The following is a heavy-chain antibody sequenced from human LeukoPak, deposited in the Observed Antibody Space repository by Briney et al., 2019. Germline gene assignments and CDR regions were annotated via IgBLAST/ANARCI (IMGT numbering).Heavy chain of an antibody. CDR3: ATLYSSSSSPLDV. CDR1: GGTFSSYA. V-gene: IGHV1-69*13. D-gene: IGHD6-6*01. Sequence: GASVKVSCKASGGTFSSYAISWVRQAPGQGLEWMGGIIPIFGTANYAQKFQGRVTITADESTSTAYMELSSLRSEDTAVYYCATLYSSSSSPLDVGAKGPRSPSPQ. CDR2: IIPIFGTA. J-gene: IGHJ6*04.